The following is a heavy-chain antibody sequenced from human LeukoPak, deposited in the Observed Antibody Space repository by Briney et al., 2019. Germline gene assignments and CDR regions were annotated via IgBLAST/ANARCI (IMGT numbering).Heavy chain of an antibody. CDR2: IKEDGSEK. CDR3: ARRFIAAAFFDH. V-gene: IGHV3-7*01. J-gene: IGHJ4*02. CDR1: GFTFSSHW. Sequence: GGSLRLSCAASGFTFSSHWMSWVRQAPGKGLEWVANIKEDGSEKYYVDSVRGRFTLSRDNAKNSLYLQMNSLRAEDTAVYYCARRFIAAAFFDHWGQGTLVAVSS. D-gene: IGHD6-13*01.